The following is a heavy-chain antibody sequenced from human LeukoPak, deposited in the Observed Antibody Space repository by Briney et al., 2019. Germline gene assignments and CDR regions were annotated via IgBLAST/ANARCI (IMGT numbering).Heavy chain of an antibody. D-gene: IGHD3-22*01. CDR2: ISSGSTTI. V-gene: IGHV3-48*04. CDR3: ARDASGYS. CDR1: GFIFSDYS. Sequence: GGSLRLSCAASGFIFSDYSMNWVRQAPGKGLEWVSYISSGSTTINYADSVKGRFTISRDNAKNSLYLQMNSLRAEDTAVYYCARDASGYSWGQGTLVTVSS. J-gene: IGHJ5*02.